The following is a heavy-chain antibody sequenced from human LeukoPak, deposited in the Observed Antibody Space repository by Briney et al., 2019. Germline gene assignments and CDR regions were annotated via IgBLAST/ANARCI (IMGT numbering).Heavy chain of an antibody. D-gene: IGHD7-27*01. CDR1: GGSISNTNYY. V-gene: IGHV4-39*01. J-gene: IGHJ5*02. CDR2: IYYSGNT. Sequence: PSETLSLTCTVSGGSISNTNYYWGWIRQPPGRGLEWIGNIYYSGNTYSHSSLKIPLPISVDPSKNQFSLKLSSVTAADTAVYYCASLLNGGVAHWFDPWGQGTLVTVSS. CDR3: ASLLNGGVAHWFDP.